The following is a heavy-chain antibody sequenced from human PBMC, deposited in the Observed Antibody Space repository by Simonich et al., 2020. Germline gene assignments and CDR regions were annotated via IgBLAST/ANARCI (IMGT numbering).Heavy chain of an antibody. D-gene: IGHD6-13*01. CDR1: GFTFSSYG. Sequence: QVQLVESGGGVVQPGRSLRLSCAASGFTFSSYGMHWVRQAPGKGLGWVAVIWYEGSNKYYADSVKGRFTISRDNSKNTLYLQMNSLRAEDTAVYYCARERAAAGEAFDYWGQGTLVTVSS. CDR2: IWYEGSNK. V-gene: IGHV3-33*01. J-gene: IGHJ4*02. CDR3: ARERAAAGEAFDY.